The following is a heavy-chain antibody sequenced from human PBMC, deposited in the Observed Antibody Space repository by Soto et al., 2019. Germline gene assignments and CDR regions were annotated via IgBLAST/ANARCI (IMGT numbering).Heavy chain of an antibody. Sequence: QVQLVQSGAEVKKPVASVKVSGKASGYTFTSYAMRWVRQAPGQRLEWMGWINAGNGNTKYSQKFQGRVTITRDTSASTAYMELSSLRSEDTAVYYCARGYGGPIGWFDPWGQGTLVTVSS. J-gene: IGHJ5*02. CDR3: ARGYGGPIGWFDP. CDR2: INAGNGNT. V-gene: IGHV1-3*01. D-gene: IGHD3-16*01. CDR1: GYTFTSYA.